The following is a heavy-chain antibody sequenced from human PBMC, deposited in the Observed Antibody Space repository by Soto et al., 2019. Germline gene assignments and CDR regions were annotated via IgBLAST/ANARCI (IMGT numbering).Heavy chain of an antibody. CDR3: ARDRSPYYYDSSGYPHY. Sequence: ASVKVSCKASGDTFTNYGFSWVRQAPGQGIEWMGWISVYSGNTNYAQNVQGRVTMTTDTSTSTAYMELRSLRSDDTAVYYCARDRSPYYYDSSGYPHYWGQGTLVTVSS. J-gene: IGHJ4*02. V-gene: IGHV1-18*01. CDR2: ISVYSGNT. CDR1: GDTFTNYG. D-gene: IGHD3-22*01.